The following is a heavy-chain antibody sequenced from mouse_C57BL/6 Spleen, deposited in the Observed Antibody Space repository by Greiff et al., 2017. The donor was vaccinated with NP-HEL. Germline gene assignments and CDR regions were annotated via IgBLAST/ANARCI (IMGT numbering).Heavy chain of an antibody. D-gene: IGHD1-1*01. Sequence: VQLQQPGAELVKPGASVKLSCKASGYTFTSYWMQWVKQRPGQGLEWIGEIDPSDSYTNYNQKFKGKATLTVDTSSSTAYMQLSSLTSEDSAVYYCARKPDYYGYWGQGTTLTVSS. J-gene: IGHJ2*01. CDR2: IDPSDSYT. CDR1: GYTFTSYW. V-gene: IGHV1-50*01. CDR3: ARKPDYYGY.